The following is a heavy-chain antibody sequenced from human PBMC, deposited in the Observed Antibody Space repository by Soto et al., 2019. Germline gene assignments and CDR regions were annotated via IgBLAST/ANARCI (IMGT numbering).Heavy chain of an antibody. CDR2: ILYDGSNK. Sequence: QVQLVESGGGVVQPGRSLRLSCAASGFTFSSYGMHWVRQAPGKGLEWVAVILYDGSNKYYADSVKGRFTISRDNSKNTLYLQMNSLRAEDTAVYYCAKDMGGSYLNRDAFDIWGQGTMVTVSS. CDR3: AKDMGGSYLNRDAFDI. J-gene: IGHJ3*02. CDR1: GFTFSSYG. D-gene: IGHD1-26*01. V-gene: IGHV3-30*18.